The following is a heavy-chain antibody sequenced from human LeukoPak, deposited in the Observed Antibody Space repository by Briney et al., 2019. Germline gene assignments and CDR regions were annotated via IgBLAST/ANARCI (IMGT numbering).Heavy chain of an antibody. Sequence: SETLSLTCSVSGGSISSSSYYWGWIRQPPGKGLEWIGSIYYSGSTYYNPSLKSRVTISVDTSKNQFSLKLSSVTAADTAVYYCATLAPGAVGAIAFDYWGQGTLVTVSS. CDR1: GGSISSSSYY. D-gene: IGHD1-26*01. V-gene: IGHV4-39*07. CDR3: ATLAPGAVGAIAFDY. J-gene: IGHJ4*02. CDR2: IYYSGST.